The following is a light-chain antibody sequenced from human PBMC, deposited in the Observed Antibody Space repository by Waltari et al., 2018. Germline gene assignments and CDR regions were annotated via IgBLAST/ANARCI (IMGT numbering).Light chain of an antibody. J-gene: IGLJ1*01. CDR1: SSDVGAYNS. CDR2: EVS. Sequence: QSALTQPASVSGSPGQSITISCTGTSSDVGAYNSVSWYQQHPGKAPQLMIYEVSNRRAGISNGFSGSKSGYTASLTSSGLQAEDEAEYYCSSYTSSTTLLYVFGTGTKVTVL. V-gene: IGLV2-14*01. CDR3: SSYTSSTTLLYV.